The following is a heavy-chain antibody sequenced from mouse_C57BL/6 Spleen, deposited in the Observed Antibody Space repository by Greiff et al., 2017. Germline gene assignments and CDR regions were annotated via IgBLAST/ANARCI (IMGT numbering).Heavy chain of an antibody. D-gene: IGHD2-1*01. CDR2: IDPETGGT. V-gene: IGHV1-15*01. Sequence: VQLQQSGAELVRPGASVTLSCKASGYTFTDYEMHWVKQTPVHGLEWIGAIDPETGGTAYNQKFKGKAILTADKSSSTAYMELRSLASEDSAVYYCTVYYGNSGAIDYWGQGTSVTVSS. CDR1: GYTFTDYE. J-gene: IGHJ4*01. CDR3: TVYYGNSGAIDY.